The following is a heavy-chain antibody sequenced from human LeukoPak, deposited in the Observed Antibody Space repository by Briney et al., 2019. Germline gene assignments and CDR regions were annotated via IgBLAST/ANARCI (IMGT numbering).Heavy chain of an antibody. CDR3: ARDSPDGSGTYYNDSPDY. CDR2: ISGTSTAI. V-gene: IGHV3-48*02. D-gene: IGHD3-10*01. J-gene: IGHJ4*02. Sequence: GGSLRLSCAASGFTFSSSNMHWVRQAPGKGLEWVSFISGTSTAIIYADSVKGRFTISRDIGRKSLYLQMNSLSDEDTAIYYCARDSPDGSGTYYNDSPDYWGQGTLVTVSS. CDR1: GFTFSSSN.